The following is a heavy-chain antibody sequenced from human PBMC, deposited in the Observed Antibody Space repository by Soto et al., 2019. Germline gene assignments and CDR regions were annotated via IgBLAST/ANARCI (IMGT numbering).Heavy chain of an antibody. CDR2: IIPIFGTA. CDR3: ARDLLSNNPVRP. Sequence: QVQLVQSGAEVKKPGSSVKVSCKASGGTFSSYAISWVRQAPGQGLEWMGGIIPIFGTANYAQKFQCRVTITAGESTSTAYMELSSLRSDDTAVYYCARDLLSNNPVRPWGQGTLVTVSS. V-gene: IGHV1-69*01. D-gene: IGHD1-1*01. CDR1: GGTFSSYA. J-gene: IGHJ5*02.